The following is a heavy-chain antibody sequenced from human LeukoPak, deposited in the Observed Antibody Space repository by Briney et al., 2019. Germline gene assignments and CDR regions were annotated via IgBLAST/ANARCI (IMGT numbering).Heavy chain of an antibody. J-gene: IGHJ4*02. V-gene: IGHV3-30*04. CDR2: ISYDGSNK. D-gene: IGHD6-13*01. Sequence: PGGSLRLSCAASGFTFSSYEMNWVRQAPGKGLEWVAVISYDGSNKYYADSVKGRFTISRDNSKNTLYLQMNSLRAEDTAVYYCARDSSIAAAGTLDYWGQGTLVTVSS. CDR1: GFTFSSYE. CDR3: ARDSSIAAAGTLDY.